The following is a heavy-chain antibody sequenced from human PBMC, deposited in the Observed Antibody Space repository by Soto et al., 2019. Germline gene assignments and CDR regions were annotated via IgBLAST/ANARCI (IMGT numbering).Heavy chain of an antibody. D-gene: IGHD1-1*01. V-gene: IGHV3-30-3*01. CDR3: ARDRGYSETGGLDW. CDR1: GFTFSDYI. Sequence: QVRLVESGGGVVQPGRSLRLSCAASGFTFSDYIMHWVRHPPGKGLEWVVVISHDGSIKYYGDSVKGRFTISRDNSRNTLYLQMNSLRPEDTALYHCARDRGYSETGGLDWWDQGTLVTVSS. CDR2: ISHDGSIK. J-gene: IGHJ4*02.